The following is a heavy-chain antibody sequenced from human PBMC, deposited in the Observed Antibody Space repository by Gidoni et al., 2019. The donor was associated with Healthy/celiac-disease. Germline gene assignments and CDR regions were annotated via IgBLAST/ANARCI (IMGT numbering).Heavy chain of an antibody. CDR3: LKEIRLGYSYGSYYFDY. CDR1: GFTFSSYA. Sequence: EVQLVESGGGLVQPGGSLRLSCSASGFTFSSYAMHWVRQAPGKGLEYVSAISSKGGSTYYAYSVKGRFTISRDNSKNPLYLQMSSLRAEDTAVYYCLKEIRLGYSYGSYYFDYWGQGTLVTVSS. J-gene: IGHJ4*02. D-gene: IGHD5-18*01. CDR2: ISSKGGST. V-gene: IGHV3-64D*06.